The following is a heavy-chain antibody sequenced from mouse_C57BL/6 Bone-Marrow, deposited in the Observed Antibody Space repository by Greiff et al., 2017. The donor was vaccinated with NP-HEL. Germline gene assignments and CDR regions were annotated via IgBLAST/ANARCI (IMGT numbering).Heavy chain of an antibody. Sequence: QVQLQQPGAELVRPGSSVKLSCKASGYTFTSYWMHWVKQRPIQGLEWIGNIDPSDSETHYNQKFKDKATVTVDKSSSTAYMQLSSLTSEDSAVYYCARAITTVVADYFDYWGQGTTLTVSS. CDR3: ARAITTVVADYFDY. J-gene: IGHJ2*01. CDR1: GYTFTSYW. D-gene: IGHD1-1*01. CDR2: IDPSDSET. V-gene: IGHV1-52*01.